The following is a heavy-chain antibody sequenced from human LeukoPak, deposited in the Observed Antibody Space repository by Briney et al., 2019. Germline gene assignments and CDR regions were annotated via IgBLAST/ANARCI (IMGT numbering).Heavy chain of an antibody. V-gene: IGHV1-69*04. CDR1: GGTFSSYA. Sequence: SSVKVSCKASGGTFSSYAISWVRQAPGQGLEWMGRISPILGIANYAQKFQGRVTITADKSTSTAYMELSSLRSEDTAVYYCARANSGIVGATTVDYWGQGTLVTVSS. J-gene: IGHJ4*02. D-gene: IGHD1-26*01. CDR3: ARANSGIVGATTVDY. CDR2: ISPILGIA.